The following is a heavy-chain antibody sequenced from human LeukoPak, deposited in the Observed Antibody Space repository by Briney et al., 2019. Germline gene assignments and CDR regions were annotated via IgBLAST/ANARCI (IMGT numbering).Heavy chain of an antibody. CDR2: SYHTGSA. CDR1: SYSVSSGYY. J-gene: IGHJ4*02. V-gene: IGHV4-38-2*02. D-gene: IGHD3-22*01. CDR3: TREYYYESAGYYQPIDY. Sequence: SETLSLTCAVSSYSVSSGYYWGWIRQPPGKGLEWIGSSYHTGSAYYNPSLKSRVTISVDTSKNQFSLKLNSVTAADTAVYYCTREYYYESAGYYQPIDYWGQGTLVTVSS.